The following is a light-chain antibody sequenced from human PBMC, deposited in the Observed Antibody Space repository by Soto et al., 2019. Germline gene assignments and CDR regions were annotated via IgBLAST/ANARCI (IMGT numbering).Light chain of an antibody. CDR2: KVS. J-gene: IGKJ4*01. V-gene: IGKV2-30*01. Sequence: DVVMTQSPLSLPVTLGQPASISCRSSQSLVYSDGNTYLNWFHQRPGQSQRRLIYKVSNRDSGVPDRFSGSGSGTDLTLKISRVEAEDVGVYYCMQGTYWPWLTFGGGTKVEIK. CDR1: QSLVYSDGNTY. CDR3: MQGTYWPWLT.